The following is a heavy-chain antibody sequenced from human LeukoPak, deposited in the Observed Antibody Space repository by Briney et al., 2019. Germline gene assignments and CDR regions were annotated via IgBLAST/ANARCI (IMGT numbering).Heavy chain of an antibody. CDR2: INPKSGDT. D-gene: IGHD2-2*02. CDR3: AREDIYTSSSLDY. CDR1: GYTFTGQYY. V-gene: IGHV1-2*02. Sequence: ASVEVSCKASGYTFTGQYYIHWVRQAPGQGLEWMGWINPKSGDTNYAQKFQGRVTMARDTSISTAYMELTRLRYDDTAVYYCAREDIYTSSSLDYWGQGTLVTVSS. J-gene: IGHJ4*02.